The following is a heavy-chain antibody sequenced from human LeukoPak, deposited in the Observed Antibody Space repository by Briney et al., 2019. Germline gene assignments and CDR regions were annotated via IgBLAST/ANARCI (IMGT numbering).Heavy chain of an antibody. V-gene: IGHV3-48*03. J-gene: IGHJ4*02. Sequence: GGSLRLSCAASTFTFRSYEMNWVRQAPGKGLEWVSYISSSGHTIYYADSVKGRFTISRDNAKNTMYLQMNSLRAEDTAVYYCARIGGSGSYSGHYFDHWGQGTLVTVSS. CDR3: ARIGGSGSYSGHYFDH. CDR1: TFTFRSYE. D-gene: IGHD3-10*01. CDR2: ISSSGHTI.